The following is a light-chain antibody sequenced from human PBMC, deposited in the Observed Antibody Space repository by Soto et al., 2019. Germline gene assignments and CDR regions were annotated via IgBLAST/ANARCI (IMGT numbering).Light chain of an antibody. Sequence: PEERATLSCRASQSLYSDLAWYQQKPGQAPRLLIYGASARATGIPDRFSGSGSGTDFTLTISRLEPEDFAVYYCQQYGSSLFGPGTKVDTK. CDR2: GAS. CDR3: QQYGSSL. J-gene: IGKJ3*01. V-gene: IGKV3-20*01. CDR1: QSLYSD.